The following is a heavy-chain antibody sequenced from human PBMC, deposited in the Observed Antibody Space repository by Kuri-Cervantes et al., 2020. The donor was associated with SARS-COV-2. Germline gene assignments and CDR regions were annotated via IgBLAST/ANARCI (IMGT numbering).Heavy chain of an antibody. Sequence: LRLSCAISGDSVSSNSAAWNWIRQSPSRGLEWLGRTCYRSKWYNDYAVSVKSRITINPDTSKNQFSLQLNSVTPEDTAVYYCARDRDLAGGMDVWGQGTTVTVSS. J-gene: IGHJ6*02. V-gene: IGHV6-1*01. D-gene: IGHD6-13*01. CDR2: TCYRSKWYN. CDR1: GDSVSSNSAA. CDR3: ARDRDLAGGMDV.